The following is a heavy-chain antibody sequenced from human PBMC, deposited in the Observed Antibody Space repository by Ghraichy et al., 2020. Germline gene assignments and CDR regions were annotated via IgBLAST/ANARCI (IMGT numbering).Heavy chain of an antibody. CDR3: ARGSYYYDSTHRAFDI. Sequence: SVKVSCKASGGTFSSYAISWVRQAPGQGLEWMGGIIPIFGTANYAQKFQGRVTITADESTSTAYMELSSLRSEDTAVYYCARGSYYYDSTHRAFDIWGQGTMVTVSS. V-gene: IGHV1-69*13. J-gene: IGHJ3*02. CDR1: GGTFSSYA. CDR2: IIPIFGTA. D-gene: IGHD3-22*01.